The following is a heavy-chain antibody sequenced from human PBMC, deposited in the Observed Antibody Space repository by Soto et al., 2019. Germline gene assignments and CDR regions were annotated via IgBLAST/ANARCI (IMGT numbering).Heavy chain of an antibody. CDR2: MSSSGATI. CDR3: ARNTVSAAGADYYGLDV. Sequence: QVHLVESGGDLVEPGGSLRLSCAGSGFTFRDYYMSWVRLAPGQGLEWVSYMSSSGATIYYADSVKGRFTISRDNAKNSLYPQMNSLRADDTAVYYCARNTVSAAGADYYGLDVWGQGTKVTVSS. D-gene: IGHD6-13*01. CDR1: GFTFRDYY. V-gene: IGHV3-11*01. J-gene: IGHJ6*02.